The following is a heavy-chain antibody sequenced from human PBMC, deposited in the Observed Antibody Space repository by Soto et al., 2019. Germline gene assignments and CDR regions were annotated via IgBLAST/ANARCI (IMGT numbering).Heavy chain of an antibody. CDR2: IYYSGNA. CDR3: ARHKDTSSRYLLPDF. Sequence: SSETLSLTCTVSGGSISSRSYYWGWIRQPPGKGLEWVGSIYYSGNAYYNPSLKSRVAVSVDTSKNQFSLKVTSVTATDTAVYCCARHKDTSSRYLLPDFWGQGTLVTVSS. V-gene: IGHV4-39*01. CDR1: GGSISSRSYY. D-gene: IGHD6-13*01. J-gene: IGHJ4*02.